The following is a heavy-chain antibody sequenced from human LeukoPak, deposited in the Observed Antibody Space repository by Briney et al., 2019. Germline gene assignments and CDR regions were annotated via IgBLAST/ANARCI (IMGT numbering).Heavy chain of an antibody. CDR3: ASLHGDGYSRTLFDY. V-gene: IGHV1-69*04. Sequence: SVKFSCKASGGTFSSYAISWVRQAPGQGLEWMGRSIPILGIANYAQKFQGRVTITADKSTSTAYMELSSLRSEDTAVYYCASLHGDGYSRTLFDYWGQGTLVTVSS. D-gene: IGHD6-13*01. J-gene: IGHJ4*02. CDR1: GGTFSSYA. CDR2: SIPILGIA.